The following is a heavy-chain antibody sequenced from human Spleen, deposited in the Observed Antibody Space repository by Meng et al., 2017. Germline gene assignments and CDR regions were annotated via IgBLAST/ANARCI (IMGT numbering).Heavy chain of an antibody. CDR2: ISLSSSYI. J-gene: IGHJ4*02. CDR3: ARDLWVAGYSGRYLDL. Sequence: GGSLRLSCAASGFTFKNYNMNWVRQAPGKGLEWVSSISLSSSYIYYADSVKGRFTISRDNAKNSLYLQMNSLRAEDTGVYYCARDLWVAGYSGRYLDLWGQGTLVTVSS. D-gene: IGHD5-12*01. CDR1: GFTFKNYN. V-gene: IGHV3-21*01.